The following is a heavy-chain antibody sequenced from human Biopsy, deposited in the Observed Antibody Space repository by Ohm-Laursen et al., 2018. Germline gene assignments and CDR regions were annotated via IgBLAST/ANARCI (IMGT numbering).Heavy chain of an antibody. J-gene: IGHJ3*02. CDR3: AKGRVGNSGSLDI. V-gene: IGHV3-30*18. Sequence: SLRLSCAAPGFTFNNYGMQWVRQAPGKGLEWVAFIFYDGSNTYYADSVRGRLTVSRDNSQNTLYLQMNSLRAEDTAIYYCAKGRVGNSGSLDIWGHGTMVTVSS. CDR2: IFYDGSNT. CDR1: GFTFNNYG. D-gene: IGHD1-1*01.